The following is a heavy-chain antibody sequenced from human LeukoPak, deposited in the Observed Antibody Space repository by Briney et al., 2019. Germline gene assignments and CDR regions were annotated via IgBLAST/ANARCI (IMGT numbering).Heavy chain of an antibody. CDR3: ATLGSNSDPPFDY. V-gene: IGHV3-23*01. CDR2: ISGSGTNT. D-gene: IGHD4-23*01. J-gene: IGHJ4*02. Sequence: AGGSLRLSCAASGFTFSSYGMSWVRQAPGKGLEWVSAISGSGTNTYYADSVKGRFTISRDNSKNTLYLQMNSLRAEDTAVYYCATLGSNSDPPFDYWGQGTLVTVSS. CDR1: GFTFSSYG.